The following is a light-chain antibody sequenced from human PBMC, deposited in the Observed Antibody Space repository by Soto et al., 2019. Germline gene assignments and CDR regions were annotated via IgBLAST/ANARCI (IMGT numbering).Light chain of an antibody. Sequence: DIQMTQSPSTLSGSVGDRVTITCRASQTISSWLAWYQQKPGKAPKLLIYDASSLESGVPSRFSGSGSGTEFTLTISSLQPDDFATYYCQQYNSYSWTCGQGT. CDR3: QQYNSYSWT. CDR2: DAS. V-gene: IGKV1-5*01. CDR1: QTISSW. J-gene: IGKJ1*01.